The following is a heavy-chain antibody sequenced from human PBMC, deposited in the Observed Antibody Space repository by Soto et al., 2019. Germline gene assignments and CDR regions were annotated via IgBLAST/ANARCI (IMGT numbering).Heavy chain of an antibody. CDR3: ARGICDYGSSGYYHPGLVF. D-gene: IGHD3-22*01. Sequence: ASVKVSCKASGYTFIAFAVHWVRQSPGQGLEWMGWINAGIGNTKYSQKFQGRVTITRDTSTGTAYMELSSLRSEDTAVYFCARGICDYGSSGYYHPGLVFWGQGTKVTVSS. CDR2: INAGIGNT. J-gene: IGHJ4*02. CDR1: GYTFIAFA. V-gene: IGHV1-3*01.